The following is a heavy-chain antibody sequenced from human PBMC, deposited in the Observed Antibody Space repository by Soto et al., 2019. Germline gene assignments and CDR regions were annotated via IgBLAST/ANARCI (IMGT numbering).Heavy chain of an antibody. CDR1: GYTFTSYA. Sequence: ASVKVSCKASGYTFTSYAMHWVRQAPGQRLEWMGWINAGNGNTKYSQKFQGRVTITRDTSASTAYMELSSLRSEDTAVYYCASPVSCSSTSCYFTSDYWGQGTLVTVSS. CDR2: INAGNGNT. V-gene: IGHV1-3*01. D-gene: IGHD2-2*01. J-gene: IGHJ4*02. CDR3: ASPVSCSSTSCYFTSDY.